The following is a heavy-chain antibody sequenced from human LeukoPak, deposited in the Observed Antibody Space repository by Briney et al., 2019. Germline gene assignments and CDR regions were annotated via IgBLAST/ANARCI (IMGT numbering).Heavy chain of an antibody. V-gene: IGHV3-53*01. CDR1: GFTVSSNY. Sequence: GGSLRLSCAASGFTVSSNYMSWVRQAPGKGLEWVSVIYSGGSTYYADSVKGRFTISRDNSKNTLYLQMNSLRAEDTAVYYCARDQQDSSGYDYWGQGTLDTVSS. CDR2: IYSGGST. J-gene: IGHJ4*02. CDR3: ARDQQDSSGYDY. D-gene: IGHD3-22*01.